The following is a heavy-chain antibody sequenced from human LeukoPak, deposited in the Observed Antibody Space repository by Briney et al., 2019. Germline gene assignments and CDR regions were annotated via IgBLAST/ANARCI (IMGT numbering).Heavy chain of an antibody. D-gene: IGHD3-3*01. CDR1: GFTVSSNY. V-gene: IGHV3-53*01. CDR3: ARLPYYDFWSGYPYYFDY. J-gene: IGHJ4*02. CDR2: IYSGGST. Sequence: GGSLRLSCAASGFTVSSNYMSWVRQAPGKGLEWVSVIYSGGSTYYADSVRGRFTISRDNSKNTLYLQMNSLRAEDTAVYYCARLPYYDFWSGYPYYFDYWGQGTLVTVSS.